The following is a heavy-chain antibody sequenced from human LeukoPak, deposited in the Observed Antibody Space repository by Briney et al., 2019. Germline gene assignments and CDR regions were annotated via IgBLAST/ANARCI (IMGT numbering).Heavy chain of an antibody. CDR2: INPSGGST. CDR3: ARVPMYYYDSSGYYYDAFDI. CDR1: GYTFTKNY. V-gene: IGHV1-46*01. Sequence: ASVKVSCKASGYTFTKNYMHWVRQAPGQGLEWMGIINPSGGSTRYAEKFQGRVTMTRDTSISTAYMELSRLRSDDTAVYYCARVPMYYYDSSGYYYDAFDIWGQGTMVTVSS. D-gene: IGHD3-22*01. J-gene: IGHJ3*02.